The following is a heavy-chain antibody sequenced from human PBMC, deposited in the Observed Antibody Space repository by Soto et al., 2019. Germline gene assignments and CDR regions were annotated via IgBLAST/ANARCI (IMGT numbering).Heavy chain of an antibody. CDR3: ARGLIPRRSLYDVWSGYYSPLDY. CDR1: GYTFSTYD. V-gene: IGHV1-8*01. J-gene: IGHJ4*02. CDR2: INHNTGNT. D-gene: IGHD3-3*01. Sequence: GASVKVSCKASGYTFSTYDINWVRQATGQGLEWMGWINHNTGNTGYAQKFQGRVTITRNTSISTAYMELNSLRSEDTAVYYCARGLIPRRSLYDVWSGYYSPLDYWGQGTLVTVSS.